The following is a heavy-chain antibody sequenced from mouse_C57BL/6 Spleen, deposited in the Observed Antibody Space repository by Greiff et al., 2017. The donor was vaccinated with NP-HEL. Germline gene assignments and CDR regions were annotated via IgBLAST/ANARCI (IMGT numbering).Heavy chain of an antibody. CDR2: IYPGDGDT. CDR1: GYAFSSSW. J-gene: IGHJ3*01. D-gene: IGHD3-2*02. CDR3: ARDSSGYGWFAY. V-gene: IGHV1-82*01. Sequence: VQLQQSGPELVKPGASVKISCKASGYAFSSSWMNWVKQRPGKGLEWIGRIYPGDGDTNYNGKFQGKATLTADKSSSTAYMQLSSLTSEASAVYFCARDSSGYGWFAYWGQGTLVTVSA.